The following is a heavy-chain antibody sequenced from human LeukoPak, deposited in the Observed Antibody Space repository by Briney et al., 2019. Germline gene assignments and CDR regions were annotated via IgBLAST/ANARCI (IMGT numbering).Heavy chain of an antibody. CDR1: GYTFTSYA. V-gene: IGHV7-4-1*02. D-gene: IGHD6-19*01. CDR2: INTNTGNP. Sequence: EASVKVSCKASGYTFTSYAMNWVRQAPGQGLEWMGWINTNTGNPTYAQGFTGRFVFSLDTSVSTAYLQISSLKAEDTAVYYCARGGDSGWPPGGFDYWGQGTLVTVSS. J-gene: IGHJ4*02. CDR3: ARGGDSGWPPGGFDY.